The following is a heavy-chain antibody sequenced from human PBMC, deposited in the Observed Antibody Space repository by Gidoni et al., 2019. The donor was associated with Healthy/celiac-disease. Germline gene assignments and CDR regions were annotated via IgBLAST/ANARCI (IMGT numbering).Heavy chain of an antibody. V-gene: IGHV4-34*01. CDR1: GGSFSGYY. CDR2: INHSGST. Sequence: QVQLQQWGAGLLKPSETLSLTCAVYGGSFSGYYWRWIRQPPGKGLEWIGEINHSGSTNYNPSLKSRVTISVDTSKNQFSLKLNSVTAADTAVYYCARGYCSSTSCYARFLDYWGQGTLVTVSS. CDR3: ARGYCSSTSCYARFLDY. D-gene: IGHD2-2*01. J-gene: IGHJ4*02.